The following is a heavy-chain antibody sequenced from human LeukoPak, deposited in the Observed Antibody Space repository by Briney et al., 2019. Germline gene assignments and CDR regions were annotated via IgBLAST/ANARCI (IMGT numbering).Heavy chain of an antibody. D-gene: IGHD3-10*01. CDR2: IKQDGSEK. Sequence: GGSLRLSCAASGFTFSSYWMSWVRQAPGKGLEWVANIKQDGSEKYYVDSVKGRFTISRDNAKNSLYLQMNSLRAEDTAVYYCARDTLYGSGSYYTLKYYYYMHVWGKGTTVTVS. CDR1: GFTFSSYW. V-gene: IGHV3-7*01. CDR3: ARDTLYGSGSYYTLKYYYYMHV. J-gene: IGHJ6*03.